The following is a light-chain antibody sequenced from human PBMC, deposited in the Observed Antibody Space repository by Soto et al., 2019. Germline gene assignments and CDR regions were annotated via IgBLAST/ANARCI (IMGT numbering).Light chain of an antibody. CDR3: QQYGSSLIT. J-gene: IGKJ5*01. V-gene: IGKV3D-20*01. Sequence: VMTKSPATLSVSPGDTANLSCRASKSISSSVEWSQQRPGQATRLLIHYASTRDSDIPDRVSGRGSGTNVTLAISRLESEDFAVYYCQQYGSSLITFGQGTRLEIK. CDR2: YAS. CDR1: KSISSS.